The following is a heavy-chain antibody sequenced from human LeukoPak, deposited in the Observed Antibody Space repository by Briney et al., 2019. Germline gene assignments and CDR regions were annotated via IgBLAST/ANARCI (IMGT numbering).Heavy chain of an antibody. CDR2: ISYTGIT. D-gene: IGHD3-16*01. Sequence: SETLSLTCTVSGGAINSGHFWNWLRQPPGKGLEYIGYISYTGITYDNPSLRSRVNMSIDTSKKQFSLKLASVTAADTATYYCARGNDHFDYWGQGSLVTVSS. V-gene: IGHV4-31*03. CDR1: GGAINSGHF. J-gene: IGHJ4*02. CDR3: ARGNDHFDY.